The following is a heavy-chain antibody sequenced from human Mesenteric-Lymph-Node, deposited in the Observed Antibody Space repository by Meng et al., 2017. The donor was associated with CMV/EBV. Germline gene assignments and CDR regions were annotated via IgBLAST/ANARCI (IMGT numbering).Heavy chain of an antibody. CDR3: ARRIVASNSEAWLDP. V-gene: IGHV1-46*01. D-gene: IGHD6-13*01. J-gene: IGHJ5*02. Sequence: SGYTVRSYYIHWVRQAPGQGLEWMGIINPNGGSTTYAQKFQGRVSITGDTSTSTVYMELSSLISEDTAVYYCARRIVASNSEAWLDPWGQGTLVTVSS. CDR2: INPNGGST. CDR1: GYTVRSYY.